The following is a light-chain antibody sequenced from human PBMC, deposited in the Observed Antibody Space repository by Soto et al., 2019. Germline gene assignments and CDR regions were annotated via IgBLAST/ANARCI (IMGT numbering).Light chain of an antibody. Sequence: EFVLTQSPGTLSLSPGERATLSCRASQSVGSNYLAWYQQKPGQAPRLLIYAASNRATGIPARFSGSGSGTDFTLTISSLEPEDFAVYYCQQRNNWPPGITFGQGTRLEIK. CDR2: AAS. CDR1: QSVGSNY. J-gene: IGKJ5*01. CDR3: QQRNNWPPGIT. V-gene: IGKV3-11*01.